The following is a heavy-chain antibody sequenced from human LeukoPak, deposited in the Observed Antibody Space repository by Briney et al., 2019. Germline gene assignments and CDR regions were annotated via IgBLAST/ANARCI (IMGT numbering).Heavy chain of an antibody. V-gene: IGHV3-9*01. CDR1: GFIVNDHA. D-gene: IGHD2-21*01. J-gene: IGHJ4*02. CDR2: VFWNGVDK. CDR3: VRDNPRCCGVIPANIDDY. Sequence: GGSLRLSCVASGFIVNDHAMHWVRQTPGKGLEWVAGVFWNGVDKGYADSVKGRFTISRDNAKNSLHLQMNSLRAEDTAVYYCVRDNPRCCGVIPANIDDYWGQGTLVTVSS.